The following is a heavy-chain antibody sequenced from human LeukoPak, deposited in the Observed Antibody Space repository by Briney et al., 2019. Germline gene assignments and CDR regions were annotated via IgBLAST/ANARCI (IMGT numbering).Heavy chain of an antibody. CDR2: IYYSGST. J-gene: IGHJ4*02. V-gene: IGHV4-39*07. CDR1: GGSISSSSYY. D-gene: IGHD3-10*01. CDR3: ASMVRGVIRVDY. Sequence: SETLSLTCTVSGGSISSSSYYWGWIRQPPGKGLEWIGSIYYSGSTYYNPSLKSRVTISVDTSKNQFSLKLSSVTAADTAVYYCASMVRGVIRVDYWGQGTLVTVSS.